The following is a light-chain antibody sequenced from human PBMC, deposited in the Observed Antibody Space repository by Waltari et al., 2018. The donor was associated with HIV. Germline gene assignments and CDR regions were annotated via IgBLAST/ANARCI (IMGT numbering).Light chain of an antibody. CDR3: QQYNNWPLT. Sequence: EIVMTQSAATLSVSPGESATLSCRASQSVSSNLAWYQQKPGRAPRLLIYGVSTRATGIPARFSGSGSGTEFTLTISSLQSEDFAVYYCQQYNNWPLTFGGGTKVEIK. CDR1: QSVSSN. V-gene: IGKV3-15*01. J-gene: IGKJ4*01. CDR2: GVS.